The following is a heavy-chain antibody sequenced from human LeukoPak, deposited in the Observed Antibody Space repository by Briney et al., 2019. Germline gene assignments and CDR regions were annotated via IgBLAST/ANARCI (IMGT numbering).Heavy chain of an antibody. CDR2: ISYDGSNK. D-gene: IGHD3-10*01. Sequence: GGSLRLSCAASGFTFSSYAMHWVRQAPGKGLEWVAVISYDGSNKYYADSVKGRFTISRDNSKNTLYLQMNSLRAEDTAVYYCARDGAARGSGSFGDWGQGTRLTVSS. CDR3: ARDGAARGSGSFGD. V-gene: IGHV3-30*04. CDR1: GFTFSSYA. J-gene: IGHJ4*02.